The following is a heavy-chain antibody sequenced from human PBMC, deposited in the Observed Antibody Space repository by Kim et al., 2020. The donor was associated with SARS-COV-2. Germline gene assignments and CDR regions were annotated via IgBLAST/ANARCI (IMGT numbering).Heavy chain of an antibody. CDR2: IYSGGST. V-gene: IGHV3-53*04. CDR1: GFTVSSNY. CDR3: ARGLNSGYGRLGNAFDI. J-gene: IGHJ3*02. D-gene: IGHD5-12*01. Sequence: GGSLRLSCAASGFTVSSNYMSWVRQAPGKGLEWVSVIYSGGSTYYADSVKGRFTISRHNSKNTLYLQMNSLRADDRAVYYCARGLNSGYGRLGNAFDIWGQGTMVTVSS.